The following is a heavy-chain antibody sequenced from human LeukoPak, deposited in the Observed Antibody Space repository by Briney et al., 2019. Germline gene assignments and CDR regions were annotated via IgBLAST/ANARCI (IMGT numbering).Heavy chain of an antibody. CDR3: AKDWNPYSSGWYTIDY. J-gene: IGHJ4*02. Sequence: PGGSLRLSCAASGFTFSSYGMHWVRQAPGKGLEWVAFIRYNGSNKYYADSVKGRFTISRDNSKNTLYLQMNSLRAEDTAVYYCAKDWNPYSSGWYTIDYWGQGTLVTVSS. CDR1: GFTFSSYG. CDR2: IRYNGSNK. D-gene: IGHD6-19*01. V-gene: IGHV3-30*02.